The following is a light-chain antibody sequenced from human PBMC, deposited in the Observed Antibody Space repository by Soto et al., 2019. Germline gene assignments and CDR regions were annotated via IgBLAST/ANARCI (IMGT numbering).Light chain of an antibody. V-gene: IGKV3D-20*01. J-gene: IGKJ2*01. CDR3: QSFGGSPDI. CDR2: AGS. CDR1: QTVAFSQ. Sequence: EIVLTQSPATLSLSPGERATLSCGASQTVAFSQIAWYQQKPGLAPRLLIYAGSNRATGIPDRFTGSGSGTDFTLTISSLEPEDFGVDYCQSFGGSPDIFGQGTKVEIK.